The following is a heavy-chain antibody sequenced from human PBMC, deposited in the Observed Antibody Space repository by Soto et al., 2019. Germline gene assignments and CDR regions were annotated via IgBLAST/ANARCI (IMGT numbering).Heavy chain of an antibody. J-gene: IGHJ3*02. CDR2: ISWNSGST. Sequence: GGSLRLSCAASGFTFDDYGMHWVRQAPGKGLEWVSGISWNSGSTGYADSVKGRFTISRDNAKNSLYLQMNSLRAEDTALYYCAKVRIERAVADDAFDIWGQGTMVTVSS. V-gene: IGHV3-9*01. CDR1: GFTFDDYG. D-gene: IGHD6-19*01. CDR3: AKVRIERAVADDAFDI.